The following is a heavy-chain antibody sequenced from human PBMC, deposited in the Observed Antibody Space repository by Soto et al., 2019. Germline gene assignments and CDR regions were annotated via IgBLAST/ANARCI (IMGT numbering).Heavy chain of an antibody. J-gene: IGHJ4*02. CDR1: GGSISSFY. V-gene: IGHV4-4*07. Sequence: GPAWASETLSLTCTVSGGSISSFYWSWIRQPAGKGLEWIGRIYSGGRNNYNPSLKSRVTMSVDTSKNQFSLRLSSVTAADTAMYYCARGSSRWDYWGQGTLVTVSS. CDR3: ARGSSRWDY. D-gene: IGHD6-13*01. CDR2: IYSGGRN.